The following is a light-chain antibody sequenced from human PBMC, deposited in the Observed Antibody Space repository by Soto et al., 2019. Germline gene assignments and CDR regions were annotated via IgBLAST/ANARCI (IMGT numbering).Light chain of an antibody. Sequence: QSVLTQPPSASGSPGQSVAISCTGTSSDVGGYNYVSWYQQHPGKAPKLMIYEVNKRPSGVPDRFSGSKSGNTASLTVSGLQAEDEADYYCSSYTDRKNLVFGTGTKLTVL. CDR2: EVN. CDR1: SSDVGGYNY. J-gene: IGLJ1*01. V-gene: IGLV2-8*01. CDR3: SSYTDRKNLV.